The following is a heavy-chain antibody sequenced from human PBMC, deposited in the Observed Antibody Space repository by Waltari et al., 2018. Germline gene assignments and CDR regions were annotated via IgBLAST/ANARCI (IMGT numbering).Heavy chain of an antibody. CDR3: GRSNYGDYWFDP. V-gene: IGHV3-66*01. J-gene: IGHJ5*02. D-gene: IGHD4-17*01. CDR1: GFFVGTHY. CDR2: IYRNETT. Sequence: DVQLVESGGGLFRPGGSLRLSCAASGFFVGTHYMAWLRQAPGKGLEWVSIIYRNETTYYTDSVKNRFTISRDTSKNIVYLQMKSLRVEDTAMYYCGRSNYGDYWFDPWGQGTLVSVSS.